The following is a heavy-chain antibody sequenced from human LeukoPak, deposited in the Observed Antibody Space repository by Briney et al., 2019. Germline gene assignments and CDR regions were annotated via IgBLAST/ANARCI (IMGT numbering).Heavy chain of an antibody. CDR2: ISSSRIYI. J-gene: IGHJ2*01. D-gene: IGHD4-23*01. CDR3: ARDPRYGVNYQRSYWYFDL. Sequence: GGPLRLSCAASGFSFSSYNMNWVRQAPGKGLEWVSSISSSRIYIYYADSVKGRFTISRDNAKNSLYLQMNSLRAEDTAVYYCARDPRYGVNYQRSYWYFDLWGRGTLVTVSS. V-gene: IGHV3-21*01. CDR1: GFSFSSYN.